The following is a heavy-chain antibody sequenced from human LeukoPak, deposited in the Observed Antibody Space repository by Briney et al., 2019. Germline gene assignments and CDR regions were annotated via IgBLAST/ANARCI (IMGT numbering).Heavy chain of an antibody. CDR3: ARGYCSGGSCNWFDP. J-gene: IGHJ5*02. D-gene: IGHD2-15*01. V-gene: IGHV4-31*03. CDR1: GGSISSGGYY. Sequence: KPSETLSLTCTVSGGSISSGGYYWSRIRQHPGTGLERIGYIYYSGSTYYNPSLKSRLTISLDTSKNQFSLKLSSVTAADTAVYYCARGYCSGGSCNWFDPWGQGTLVTVSS. CDR2: IYYSGST.